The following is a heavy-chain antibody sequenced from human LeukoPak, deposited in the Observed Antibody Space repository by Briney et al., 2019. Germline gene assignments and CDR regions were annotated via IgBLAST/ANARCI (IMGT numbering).Heavy chain of an antibody. V-gene: IGHV3-53*05. CDR1: GITLNTND. D-gene: IGHD1-26*01. J-gene: IGHJ5*02. CDR3: AKDGEKWELLSWFDP. Sequence: PGGSLRLSCAASGITLNTNDMNWVRQAPGKGLEWVSIMYPWGSAFYTDSVKGRFTISRDNAKNSLYLQMNSLRAEDTALYYCAKDGEKWELLSWFDPWGQGTLVTVSS. CDR2: MYPWGSA.